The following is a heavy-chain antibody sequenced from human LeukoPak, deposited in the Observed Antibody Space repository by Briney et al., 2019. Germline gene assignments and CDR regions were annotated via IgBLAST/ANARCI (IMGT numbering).Heavy chain of an antibody. V-gene: IGHV4-59*01. D-gene: IGHD1-26*01. CDR3: ARDRGSYPSVISYYYGMDV. CDR2: IYYSRST. CDR1: GGSFSSYY. Sequence: SEPLTLTCSVSGGSFSSYYWSWMRQPPGKGLVWIGYIYYSRSTNYSPSLKSRVTISVDTSKNQFSLKLSSVIAADTAVYYCARDRGSYPSVISYYYGMDVWGQGTTVTVSS. J-gene: IGHJ6*02.